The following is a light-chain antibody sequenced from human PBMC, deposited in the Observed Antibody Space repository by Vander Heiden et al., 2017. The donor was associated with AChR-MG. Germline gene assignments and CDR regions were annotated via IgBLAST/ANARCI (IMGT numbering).Light chain of an antibody. V-gene: IGLV3-21*02. J-gene: IGLJ2*01. CDR1: NIGSKS. CDR2: DDS. CDR3: QVWDSGSDHVV. Sequence: SSVVTHPPSVSVAPGQTARITCGGNNIGSKSVHWYQQKPGQAPVLVVYDDSDRPSGIPERFSGSNSGDTATLTITRIEAGDEADYYCQVWDSGSDHVVFGGGTRLTVL.